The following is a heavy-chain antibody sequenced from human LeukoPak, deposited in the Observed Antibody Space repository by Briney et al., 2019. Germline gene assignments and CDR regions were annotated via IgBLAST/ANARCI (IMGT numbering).Heavy chain of an antibody. Sequence: ASVKVSCKASGGTFSSYAISWVRQAPGQGLEWMGWINPNSGGTNYAQKFQGRVTMTRDTSISTAYMELSRLRSDDTAVYYCARDLREVVVPAATNWFDPWGQGTLVTVSS. D-gene: IGHD2-2*01. J-gene: IGHJ5*02. CDR1: GGTFSSYA. V-gene: IGHV1-2*02. CDR2: INPNSGGT. CDR3: ARDLREVVVPAATNWFDP.